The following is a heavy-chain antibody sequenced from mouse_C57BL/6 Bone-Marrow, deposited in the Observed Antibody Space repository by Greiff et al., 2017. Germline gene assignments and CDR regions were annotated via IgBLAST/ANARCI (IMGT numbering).Heavy chain of an antibody. CDR3: AREDYYGSLDV. D-gene: IGHD1-1*01. CDR1: GFNIKDYY. Sequence: EVQLQQSGAELVQPGASVTLSCTASGFNIKDYYMHWVQQRPEQGLEWIGRIDPEDGATKYAPNFQGKATITADTSSNTAYLQLSSLTSEDTAVYYCAREDYYGSLDVWGTGTTVTVSS. V-gene: IGHV14-2*01. CDR2: IDPEDGAT. J-gene: IGHJ1*03.